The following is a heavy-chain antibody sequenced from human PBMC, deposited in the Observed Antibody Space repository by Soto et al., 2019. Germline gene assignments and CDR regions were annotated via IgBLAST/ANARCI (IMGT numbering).Heavy chain of an antibody. J-gene: IGHJ6*02. Sequence: SETLSLTWTVCGGSISSYYCSWIRQPPGKGLEGIGYIYYSGSTNYNPSLKSRVTISVDTSKNHFSLKRSSVTAADTAVYYCARGQGLITFFGVVMPSCMDVWGQGTTVTVSS. CDR3: ARGQGLITFFGVVMPSCMDV. D-gene: IGHD3-3*01. V-gene: IGHV4-59*01. CDR2: IYYSGST. CDR1: GGSISSYY.